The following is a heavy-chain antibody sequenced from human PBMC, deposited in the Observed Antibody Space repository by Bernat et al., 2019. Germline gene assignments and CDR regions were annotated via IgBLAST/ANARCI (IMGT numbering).Heavy chain of an antibody. CDR1: GFTFSSYA. CDR2: ISGSGGST. D-gene: IGHD3-22*01. J-gene: IGHJ6*02. CDR3: AKGVDRYDSSGYYYYDSTPYGMDV. Sequence: EVQLLESGGGLVQPGGSLRLSCAASGFTFSSYAMSWVRQAPGKGLEWVSAISGSGGSTYYADSVKGRFTISRDNSKNTLYLQMNSLRAEDTAVYYCAKGVDRYDSSGYYYYDSTPYGMDVWGQGTTVTVSS. V-gene: IGHV3-23*01.